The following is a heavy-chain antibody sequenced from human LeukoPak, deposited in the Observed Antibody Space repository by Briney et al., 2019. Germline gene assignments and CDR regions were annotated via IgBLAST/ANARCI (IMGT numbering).Heavy chain of an antibody. CDR1: GFTFSSYE. D-gene: IGHD3-10*01. CDR3: ARTPYYYGSGGFH. V-gene: IGHV3-48*03. J-gene: IGHJ4*02. Sequence: GGSLRLSCAASGFTFSSYEMNWVRQAPGKGLEWVSYISSSGSTIYYADSVKGRFTISRDNAKNSLYLQMNSLRAEDTAVYYCARTPYYYGSGGFHWGQGTLVTVSS. CDR2: ISSSGSTI.